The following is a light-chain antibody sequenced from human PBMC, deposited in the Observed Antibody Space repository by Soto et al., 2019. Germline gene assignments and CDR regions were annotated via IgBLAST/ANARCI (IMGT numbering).Light chain of an antibody. CDR1: NNDVGSYNL. Sequence: QSVLTQPASVSGSPGQSITISCTGTNNDVGSYNLVSWYQQHPGKAPKLVIYEVTKRPSGVSNRFSASKSGITASLTISGLQAEDDADYYCCSYADPRSLVFGGGTKLTVL. CDR2: EVT. CDR3: CSYADPRSLV. V-gene: IGLV2-23*02. J-gene: IGLJ2*01.